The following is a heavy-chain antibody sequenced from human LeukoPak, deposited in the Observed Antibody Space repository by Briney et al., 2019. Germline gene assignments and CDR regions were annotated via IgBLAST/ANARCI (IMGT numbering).Heavy chain of an antibody. CDR3: ARHRVTIAEYGMDV. V-gene: IGHV4-39*01. CDR2: IYYSGTT. CDR1: GGSISSSSYY. D-gene: IGHD2-21*01. J-gene: IGHJ6*02. Sequence: SETLSLTCTVSGGSISSSSYYWGWIRQPPGKGLEWIGSIYYSGTTYYNPSLKSRATISVDTSKNQFSLNLSSVTAADTAVYYCARHRVTIAEYGMDVWGQGTTVTVSS.